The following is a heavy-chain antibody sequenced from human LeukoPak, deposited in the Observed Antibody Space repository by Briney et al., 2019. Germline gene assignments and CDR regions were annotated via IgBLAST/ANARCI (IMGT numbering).Heavy chain of an antibody. J-gene: IGHJ3*02. CDR3: ARDKALVAGAFDI. CDR2: INWNGVST. V-gene: IGHV3-20*04. CDR1: GFTFDNYG. D-gene: IGHD2-15*01. Sequence: PGGSLRLPCAASGFTFDNYGMNWVRQAPGKGLEWVSAINWNGVSTNYADSVKGRFTISRDNAKNSLYLQMSSLRAEDTALYYCARDKALVAGAFDIWGQGTMVTVSS.